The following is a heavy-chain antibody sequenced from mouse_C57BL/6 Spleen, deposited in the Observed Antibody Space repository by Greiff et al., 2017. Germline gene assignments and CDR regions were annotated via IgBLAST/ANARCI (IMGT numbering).Heavy chain of an antibody. D-gene: IGHD1-1*01. Sequence: VQLQQPGAELVMPGASVKLSCKASGYTFTSYWMHWVKQRPGQGLEWIGEIDPSDSYTNYNQKFKGKSPLTVDKSSSTAYMQLSSLTSEDSAVYYCARYGYGSSSYYFDYWGQGTTLTVSS. V-gene: IGHV1-69*01. CDR2: IDPSDSYT. CDR1: GYTFTSYW. J-gene: IGHJ2*01. CDR3: ARYGYGSSSYYFDY.